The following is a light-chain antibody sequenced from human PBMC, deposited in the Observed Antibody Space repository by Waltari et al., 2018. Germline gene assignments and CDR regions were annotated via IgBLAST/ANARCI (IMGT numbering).Light chain of an antibody. J-gene: IGKJ2*01. CDR2: GAS. Sequence: LVMTQSPTTLSVPPGDKATLPCRASQNIKNTLAWYQRKPGQAPSLLVFGASTRATGIPDRFSGSGSATDFTLTIGSLQSEDFAVYYCHQYDNWPPTFGQGTKLDIK. CDR3: HQYDNWPPT. V-gene: IGKV3-15*01. CDR1: QNIKNT.